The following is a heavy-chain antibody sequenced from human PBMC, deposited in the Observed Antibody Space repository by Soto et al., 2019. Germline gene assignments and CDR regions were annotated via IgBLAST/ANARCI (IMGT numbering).Heavy chain of an antibody. Sequence: GESLRLSCAASGFSFSISPMHWVRQAPGKGPEWVALISYDGTNKFYADSVKGRFTISRDNSKSTLYLQVDSLRPEDAAVYYCARDPKTSGGQHWAFNYFDSWGQGTLVTVSS. J-gene: IGHJ4*02. CDR2: ISYDGTNK. CDR3: ARDPKTSGGQHWAFNYFDS. D-gene: IGHD7-27*01. V-gene: IGHV3-30-3*01. CDR1: GFSFSISP.